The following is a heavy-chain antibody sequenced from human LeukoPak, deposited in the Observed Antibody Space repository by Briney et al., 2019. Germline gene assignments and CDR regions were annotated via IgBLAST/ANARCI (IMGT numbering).Heavy chain of an antibody. J-gene: IGHJ6*03. V-gene: IGHV4-34*01. D-gene: IGHD6-19*01. CDR2: INHGGST. CDR1: GGSFSGYY. CDR3: ARAVAVPYYYYYYMDV. Sequence: SETLSLTCAVYGGSFSGYYWSWIRQPPGKGLEWIGEINHGGSTNYNPSLKSRVTISVDTSKNQFSLKLSSVTAADTAVYYCARAVAVPYYYYYYMDVWGKGTTVTVSS.